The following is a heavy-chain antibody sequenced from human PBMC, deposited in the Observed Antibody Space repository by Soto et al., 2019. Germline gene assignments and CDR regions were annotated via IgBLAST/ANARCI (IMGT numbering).Heavy chain of an antibody. V-gene: IGHV3-48*01. Sequence: EVQLVESGGGLVQPGGSLRLSCAASGFTFSSYSMNWVRQAPGKGLEWVSYISSSSSTIYYADSVKGRFTISSDNAKNSLYLQMTSLRAEDTAVYYCARANYYGSPGDFDYWGQGTLVTVSS. CDR1: GFTFSSYS. CDR3: ARANYYGSPGDFDY. J-gene: IGHJ4*02. CDR2: ISSSSSTI. D-gene: IGHD3-10*01.